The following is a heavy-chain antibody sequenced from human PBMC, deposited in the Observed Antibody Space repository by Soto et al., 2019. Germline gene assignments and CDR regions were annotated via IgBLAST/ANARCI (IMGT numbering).Heavy chain of an antibody. CDR2: IYSGGYT. Sequence: GGSLRLSCAASGFTFSSCAMSWVRQAPGKGLEWVSVIYSGGYTHYADSVKGRFTISRHNIKNTLYLQMNSLRAEDTAVYYCARDSGYDFDYWGQGTLVTVSS. V-gene: IGHV3-53*04. D-gene: IGHD5-12*01. J-gene: IGHJ4*02. CDR1: GFTFSSCA. CDR3: ARDSGYDFDY.